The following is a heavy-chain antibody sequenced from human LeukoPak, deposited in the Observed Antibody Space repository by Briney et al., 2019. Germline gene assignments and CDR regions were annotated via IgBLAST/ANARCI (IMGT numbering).Heavy chain of an antibody. Sequence: RPSETLSLTCTVSGGSISSYYWSWIRQPAGKGLEWIGRIYTSGSTNYNPSLKSRVTMSVDTSKNQFSLKLSSVTAADTAVYYCARENVWFGELWWVDYWGQGTLVTVSS. CDR2: IYTSGST. D-gene: IGHD3-10*01. CDR3: ARENVWFGELWWVDY. V-gene: IGHV4-4*07. CDR1: GGSISSYY. J-gene: IGHJ4*02.